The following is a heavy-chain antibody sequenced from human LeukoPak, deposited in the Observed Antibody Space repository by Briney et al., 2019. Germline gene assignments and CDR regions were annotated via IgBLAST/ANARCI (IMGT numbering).Heavy chain of an antibody. Sequence: SETLSLTCTVSGGSISSYYWSWIRQPPGKGLEWIGYIYYSGSTNYNPSLKSRVTISVDTSKNQFSLKLSSVTAADTAVYYCARDVIAAAGYYYYGMDVWGQGTLVTVSS. CDR3: ARDVIAAAGYYYYGMDV. J-gene: IGHJ6*02. V-gene: IGHV4-59*01. D-gene: IGHD6-13*01. CDR1: GGSISSYY. CDR2: IYYSGST.